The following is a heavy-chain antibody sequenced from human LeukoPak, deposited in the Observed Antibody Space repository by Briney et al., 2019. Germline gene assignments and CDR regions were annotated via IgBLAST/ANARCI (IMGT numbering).Heavy chain of an antibody. CDR1: GGSISSYY. V-gene: IGHV4-4*09. D-gene: IGHD2-2*01. CDR3: ARLEYCSSTRCPIKGGFDP. Sequence: SETLSLTCTVSGGSISSYYWSWIRQPPGKGLEWIGYIYTSGSTNYNPSLKSRVTISVDTSRNQFSLKLSSVTAADTAVYYCARLEYCSSTRCPIKGGFDPWGQGTLVTVSS. J-gene: IGHJ5*02. CDR2: IYTSGST.